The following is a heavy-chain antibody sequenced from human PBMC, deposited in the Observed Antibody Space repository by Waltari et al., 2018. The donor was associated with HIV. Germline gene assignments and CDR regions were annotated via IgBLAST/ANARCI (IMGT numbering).Heavy chain of an antibody. CDR2: IYYSGST. CDR3: ARWERPNDAFNI. V-gene: IGHV4-61*01. Sequence: QVQLQESGPGLVKPSETLSLTCTVSGGSVSSGSYYWSWIRQPPGKGLEWIGYIYYSGSTNYNPSLKSRVTISVDTSRNQLSLKLNSVTAADTAMYYCARWERPNDAFNIWGQGTMVTVSS. J-gene: IGHJ3*02. D-gene: IGHD1-1*01. CDR1: GGSVSSGSYY.